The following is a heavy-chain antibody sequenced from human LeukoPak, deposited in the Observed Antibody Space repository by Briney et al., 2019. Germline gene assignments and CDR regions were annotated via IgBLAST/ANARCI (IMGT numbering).Heavy chain of an antibody. Sequence: GESLKISCKSSGYRFTSYWIGWVRQMPGKGLEWMGIIYPVDSDTRYSPSFQGQVIISADRSTSTAYLQWSSLKASDTAMHYCARRGSLSEPFAEYFPHWGQGTLVTVSS. V-gene: IGHV5-51*01. J-gene: IGHJ1*01. D-gene: IGHD3-16*01. CDR3: ARRGSLSEPFAEYFPH. CDR1: GYRFTSYW. CDR2: IYPVDSDT.